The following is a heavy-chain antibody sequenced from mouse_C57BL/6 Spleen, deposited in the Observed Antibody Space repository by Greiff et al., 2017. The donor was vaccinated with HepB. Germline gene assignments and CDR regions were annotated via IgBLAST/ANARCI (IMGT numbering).Heavy chain of an antibody. J-gene: IGHJ2*01. CDR3: ARGDYGSSYVDY. CDR1: GYTFTSYW. D-gene: IGHD1-1*01. Sequence: QVQLKQPGAELVKPGASVKLSCKASGYTFTSYWMHWVKQRPGQGLEWIGIIHPNSGSTNYNEKFKSKATLTVDKSSSTAYMQLSSLTSEDSAVYYCARGDYGSSYVDYWGQGTTLTVSS. CDR2: IHPNSGST. V-gene: IGHV1-64*01.